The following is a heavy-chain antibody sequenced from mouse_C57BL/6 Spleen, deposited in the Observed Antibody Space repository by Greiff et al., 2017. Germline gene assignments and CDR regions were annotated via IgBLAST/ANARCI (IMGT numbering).Heavy chain of an antibody. CDR3: ASVTTVVDPVYFEV. V-gene: IGHV14-3*01. J-gene: IGHJ1*03. Sequence: EVQLQQSVAELVRPGASVKLSCTASGFTFTNTYMHWVKQRPEQGLEWIGRIDPANGNTKYAQKFQGKATITADTSSNTAYLQLSSLTSEDAAIYYCASVTTVVDPVYFEVWGTGTTVTVSS. CDR2: IDPANGNT. D-gene: IGHD1-1*01. CDR1: GFTFTNTY.